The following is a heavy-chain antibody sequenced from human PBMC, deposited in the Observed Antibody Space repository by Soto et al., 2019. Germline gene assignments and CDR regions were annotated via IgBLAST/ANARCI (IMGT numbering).Heavy chain of an antibody. D-gene: IGHD5-18*01. V-gene: IGHV1-3*01. J-gene: IGHJ6*02. CDR1: GYTFTSYA. CDR2: INAGNGNT. CDR3: AREDTDTAMHGYYQGMDV. Sequence: ASVKVSCKASGYTFTSYAMHWVRQAPGQRLEWMGWINAGNGNTKYSRKFQGRVTITRDTSASTAYMELSSLRSEDTAVYYCAREDTDTAMHGYYQGMDVWGQGTTVTVS.